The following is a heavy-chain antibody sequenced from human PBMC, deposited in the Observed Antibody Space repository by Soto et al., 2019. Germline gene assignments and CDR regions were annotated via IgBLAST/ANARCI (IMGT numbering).Heavy chain of an antibody. CDR3: ARVRPGEKEAFDI. D-gene: IGHD3-16*01. CDR2: IGSGGSPI. Sequence: PGGSLRLSCAASGFTFSDYSMTWVRQAPGKGLEWLSYIGSGGSPIKYADSVMGRFTVSRDNAKSSLYLQMNSLRAEDTAVYYWARVRPGEKEAFDIWGKGKRVT. V-gene: IGHV3-48*01. J-gene: IGHJ3*02. CDR1: GFTFSDYS.